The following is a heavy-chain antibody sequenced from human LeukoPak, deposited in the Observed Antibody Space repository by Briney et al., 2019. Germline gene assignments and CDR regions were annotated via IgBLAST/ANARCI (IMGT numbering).Heavy chain of an antibody. V-gene: IGHV4-39*07. J-gene: IGHJ4*02. D-gene: IGHD5-12*01. CDR2: IYYSGST. Sequence: PSETLSLTCTASGGSISSSSYYWGWIRQPPGKGLEWIGSIYYSGSTYYNPSLKSRVTISVDTSKNQFSLKLSSVTAADTAVYYCARENWYSGYDSHRQYYFDYWGQGTLVTVSS. CDR3: ARENWYSGYDSHRQYYFDY. CDR1: GGSISSSSYY.